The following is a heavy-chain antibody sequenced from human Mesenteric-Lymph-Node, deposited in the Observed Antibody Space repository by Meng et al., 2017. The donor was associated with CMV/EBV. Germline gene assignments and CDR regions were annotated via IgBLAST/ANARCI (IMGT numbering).Heavy chain of an antibody. CDR2: IGTAGDT. Sequence: GESLKISCAASGFTFSSYEMHWVRQVTGKGLEWVSAIGTAGDTYYAGSVKGRFTISRENAKNSLYLQMNSLRDGDTAVYYCTRGRDGYPAGYWGQGTLVTVSS. CDR1: GFTFSSYE. CDR3: TRGRDGYPAGY. V-gene: IGHV3-13*01. D-gene: IGHD5-24*01. J-gene: IGHJ4*02.